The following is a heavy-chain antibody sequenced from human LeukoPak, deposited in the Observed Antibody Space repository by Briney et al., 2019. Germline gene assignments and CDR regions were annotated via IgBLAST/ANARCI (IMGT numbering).Heavy chain of an antibody. CDR3: AAWGSGNY. Sequence: PGGSLRLSCAASGFTFSSYDMSWVRQAPGKGLEWVANTNQDGSQKYYVDSVRGRFTISRDNAENLFYLQIDSLRVEDTAIYYCAAWGSGNYWGQGTLVTVSS. V-gene: IGHV3-7*03. J-gene: IGHJ4*02. CDR1: GFTFSSYD. CDR2: TNQDGSQK. D-gene: IGHD7-27*01.